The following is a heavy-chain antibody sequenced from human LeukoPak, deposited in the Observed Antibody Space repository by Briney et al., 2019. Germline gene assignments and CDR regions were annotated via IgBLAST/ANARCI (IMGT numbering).Heavy chain of an antibody. CDR3: AKADYSNYEGPYFDY. J-gene: IGHJ4*02. Sequence: PGRSLRLSCAASGFTFSSYAIHWVRQAPGKGLEWVAVISYDGRNKYYADSVKGRFTISRDNSKNTLYLQMNSLRAEDTAVYYCAKADYSNYEGPYFDYWGQGTLVTVSS. CDR2: ISYDGRNK. D-gene: IGHD4-11*01. CDR1: GFTFSSYA. V-gene: IGHV3-30*04.